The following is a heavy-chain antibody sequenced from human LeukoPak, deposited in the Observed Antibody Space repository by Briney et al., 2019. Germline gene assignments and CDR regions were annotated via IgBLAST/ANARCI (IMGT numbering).Heavy chain of an antibody. CDR1: GYSISSGYY. CDR3: ARAIRTGLGIGSFDG. CDR2: IYHSGSI. V-gene: IGHV4-38-2*02. J-gene: IGHJ4*02. Sequence: SETLSLTCTVSGYSISSGYYWGWIRQPPGKGLESIGTIYHSGSIYYNPSLKSRVTISVDTSKNQFSLKLSSLTAADTAVYYCARAIRTGLGIGSFDGWGRGTLVAVSS. D-gene: IGHD7-27*01.